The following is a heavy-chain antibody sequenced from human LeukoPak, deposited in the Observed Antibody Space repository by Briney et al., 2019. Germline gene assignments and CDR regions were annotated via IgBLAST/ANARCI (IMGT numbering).Heavy chain of an antibody. V-gene: IGHV4-30-2*01. CDR2: IYHSGST. J-gene: IGHJ5*02. CDR1: GGSISSGGYY. D-gene: IGHD6-19*01. CDR3: ARGRQWLA. Sequence: PSQTLSLTCTVSGGSISSGGYYWSWIRQPPGKGLEWIGYIYHSGSTNYNPSLKSRVTISVDTSKNQFSLKVNSVTAADTAVYYCARGRQWLAWGQGTLVTVSS.